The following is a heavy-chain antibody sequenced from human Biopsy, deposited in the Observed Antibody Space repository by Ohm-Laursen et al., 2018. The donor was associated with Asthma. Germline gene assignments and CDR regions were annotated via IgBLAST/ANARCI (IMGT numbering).Heavy chain of an antibody. CDR1: GFSFGSYG. J-gene: IGHJ6*02. V-gene: IGHV3-33*08. CDR3: ATNSGAYKNSLGDGLDV. CDR2: IWFDGSKK. D-gene: IGHD1-26*01. Sequence: SLRLSCTASGFSFGSYGMHWVRQAPGKGLEWVGVIWFDGSKKYYADSVKGRFTISRDNSKKMLYLQMNSLRAEDTAVYYCATNSGAYKNSLGDGLDVWGQGTTVIVSS.